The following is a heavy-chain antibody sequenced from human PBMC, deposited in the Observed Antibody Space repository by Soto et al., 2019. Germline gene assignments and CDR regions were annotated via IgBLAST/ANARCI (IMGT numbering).Heavy chain of an antibody. Sequence: HPGGSLRLSCAASGSTFSSYSMNWVRQAPGKGLEWVSYISSSSTIYYADSVKGRFTISRDNAKNSLYLQMNSLRAEDTAVYYCARDLGSSWYPEYFQHWGQGTLVTVSS. CDR2: ISSSSTI. D-gene: IGHD6-13*01. V-gene: IGHV3-48*01. CDR1: GSTFSSYS. J-gene: IGHJ1*01. CDR3: ARDLGSSWYPEYFQH.